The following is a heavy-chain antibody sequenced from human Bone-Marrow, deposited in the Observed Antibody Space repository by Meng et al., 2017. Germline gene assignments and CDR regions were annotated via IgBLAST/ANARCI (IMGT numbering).Heavy chain of an antibody. D-gene: IGHD6-19*01. CDR1: GFTFSSYA. CDR2: ISGSGGST. V-gene: IGHV3-23*01. J-gene: IGHJ5*02. CDR3: ARSLRISGWYWSWFDP. Sequence: GESLKISCAASGFTFSSYAMSWVRQAPGKGLEWVSAISGSGGSTYYADSVKGRFTISRDNAKNSLYLQMNSLRAEDTAVYYCARSLRISGWYWSWFDPWGQGTLVTVSS.